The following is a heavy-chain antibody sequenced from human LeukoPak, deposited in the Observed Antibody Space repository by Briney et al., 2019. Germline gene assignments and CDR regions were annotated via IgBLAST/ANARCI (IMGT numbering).Heavy chain of an antibody. Sequence: PGGSLRLSCAASGFTFSNAWMSWVRQAPGMGLEWVAVISSDGNNKYYADSVKGRFTVSRDNSKNTLSLQMDNLRPEDTAVYYCARDDGRVITDSYFDYWGQGTLVSVSS. V-gene: IGHV3-30*03. J-gene: IGHJ4*02. CDR3: ARDDGRVITDSYFDY. CDR2: ISSDGNNK. CDR1: GFTFSNAW. D-gene: IGHD1-14*01.